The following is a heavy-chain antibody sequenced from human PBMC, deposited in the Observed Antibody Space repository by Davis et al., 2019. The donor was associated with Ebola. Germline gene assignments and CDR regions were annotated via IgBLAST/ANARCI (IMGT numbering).Heavy chain of an antibody. J-gene: IGHJ5*02. D-gene: IGHD2-15*01. CDR3: AKGSAIFCSGGSCYSWFDP. V-gene: IGHV1-18*01. CDR1: GYTFTSYG. Sequence: ASVKVSCKASGYTFTSYGISWVRQAPGQGLEWMGWISAYNGNTNYAQKLQGRVTMTTDTSTSTAYMELRSLRSDDTAVYYCAKGSAIFCSGGSCYSWFDPWGQGTLVTVSS. CDR2: ISAYNGNT.